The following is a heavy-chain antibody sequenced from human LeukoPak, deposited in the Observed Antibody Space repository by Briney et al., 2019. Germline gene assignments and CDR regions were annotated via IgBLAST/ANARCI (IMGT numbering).Heavy chain of an antibody. CDR3: ATDVPSETVMVSAFDM. D-gene: IGHD5-18*01. Sequence: SVKVSCKVSGGTFGTYSINWVRQAPGQGLEWMGGIIPIFGTGNPAQKFQDRVTITADAYTRTAFMELSSLRSEDTAVYYCATDVPSETVMVSAFDMWGQGTMVTV. V-gene: IGHV1-69*13. J-gene: IGHJ3*02. CDR2: IIPIFGTG. CDR1: GGTFGTYS.